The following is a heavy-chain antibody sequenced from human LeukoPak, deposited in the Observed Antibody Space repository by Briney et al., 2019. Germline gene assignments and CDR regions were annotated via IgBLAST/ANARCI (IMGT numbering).Heavy chain of an antibody. CDR2: INSDGSST. Sequence: PGGSLRLSCVASGFMFSSYWMNWVRQAPGKGLVWVSRINSDGSSTSYADSVKGRFTISRDNAKNTLFLQMNSLRDEDTAVYYCARKFYGSGNYFFDYWGQGTLVTVSS. CDR1: GFMFSSYW. V-gene: IGHV3-74*01. J-gene: IGHJ4*02. D-gene: IGHD1-26*01. CDR3: ARKFYGSGNYFFDY.